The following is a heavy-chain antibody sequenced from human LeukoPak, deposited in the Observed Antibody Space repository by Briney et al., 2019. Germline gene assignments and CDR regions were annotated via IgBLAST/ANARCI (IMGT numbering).Heavy chain of an antibody. CDR2: IYYSGST. V-gene: IGHV4-61*01. CDR1: GGSVSSGSYY. D-gene: IGHD2-21*02. Sequence: SETLSLTCTVSGGSVSSGSYYWSWIRQPPGKGLEWIGYIYYSGSTNYNPSLKSRVTISIDTSKNQFSLKLSSVTAADTAVYYCARDMTAGGWFDPWGQGTLVTVSS. J-gene: IGHJ5*02. CDR3: ARDMTAGGWFDP.